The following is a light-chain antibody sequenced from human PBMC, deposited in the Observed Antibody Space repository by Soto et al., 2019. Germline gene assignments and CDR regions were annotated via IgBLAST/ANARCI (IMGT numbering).Light chain of an antibody. J-gene: IGKJ5*01. CDR2: AAS. Sequence: DILMTQSPSSLSSSVGDRVTITCRASQSISNYLNWYQQKPGKAPNLLIYAASTLQSGVPSRFSGGGAGTDLTSITVNLQHEYFAPSSFYQRKNIPRTFGKGARMEIK. CDR3: YQRKNIPRT. CDR1: QSISNY. V-gene: IGKV1-39*01.